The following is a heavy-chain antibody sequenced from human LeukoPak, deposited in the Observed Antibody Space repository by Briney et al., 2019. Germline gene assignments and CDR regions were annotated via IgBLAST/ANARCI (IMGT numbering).Heavy chain of an antibody. CDR1: GYSISSGYY. CDR3: AGAYYYDSSGHDTYEVAFDI. V-gene: IGHV4-38-2*02. D-gene: IGHD3-22*01. J-gene: IGHJ3*02. CDR2: IYHSGST. Sequence: PSETLSLTCTVSGYSISSGYYWGWIRQPPGKGLEWIGSIYHSGSTYYNPSLKSRVTISVDTSKNQFSLKLSSVTAADTAVYYCAGAYYYDSSGHDTYEVAFDIWGQGTMVTVSS.